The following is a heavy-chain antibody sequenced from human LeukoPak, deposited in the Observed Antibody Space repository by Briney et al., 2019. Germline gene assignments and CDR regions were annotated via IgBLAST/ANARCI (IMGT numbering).Heavy chain of an antibody. V-gene: IGHV3-21*04. Sequence: GGSLRLSCEASGFTFTDYSMNWVRQAPGKGLEWVSSISYNSAYIYYADSVKGRFTISRDNAKNSLYLQMNSLRAEDTALYYCARDSYYYGSGSQYYFDYWGQGTLVTVSS. CDR2: ISYNSAYI. CDR3: ARDSYYYGSGSQYYFDY. J-gene: IGHJ4*02. D-gene: IGHD3-10*01. CDR1: GFTFTDYS.